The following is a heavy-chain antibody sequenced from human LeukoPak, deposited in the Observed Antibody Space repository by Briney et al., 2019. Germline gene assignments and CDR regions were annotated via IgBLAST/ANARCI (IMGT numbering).Heavy chain of an antibody. CDR1: GGTFSSYA. CDR3: ARNYPAGWYFDL. J-gene: IGHJ2*01. D-gene: IGHD1-7*01. V-gene: IGHV1-69*04. Sequence: SVKVSCQASGGTFSSYAISWVRQAPGQGLEWMGRIIPILGIANYAQKFQGRVTITADKSTSTAYMELSSLRSEDTAVYYCARNYPAGWYFDLWGRGTLVTVSS. CDR2: IIPILGIA.